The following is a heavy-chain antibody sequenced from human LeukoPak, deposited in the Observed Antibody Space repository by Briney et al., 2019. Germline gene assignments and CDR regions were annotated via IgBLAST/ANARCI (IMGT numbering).Heavy chain of an antibody. Sequence: ASVKVSCKASGYTFTGYYMHWVRQAPGQGLEWMGWINPNSGGTNYAQKFQGRVTMTRDTSKNQFSLKLSSVTAADTAVYYCARRRWELPYYYYYYMDVWGKGTTVTISS. D-gene: IGHD1-26*01. V-gene: IGHV1-2*02. CDR2: INPNSGGT. J-gene: IGHJ6*03. CDR1: GYTFTGYY. CDR3: ARRRWELPYYYYYYMDV.